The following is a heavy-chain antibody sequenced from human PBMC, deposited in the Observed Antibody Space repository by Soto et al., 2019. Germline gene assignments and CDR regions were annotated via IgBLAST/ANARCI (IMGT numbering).Heavy chain of an antibody. CDR3: ARFTYKSGFNWFDP. J-gene: IGHJ5*02. V-gene: IGHV4-59*03. CDR2: IYHMGGT. D-gene: IGHD3-22*01. CDR1: GASINSDY. Sequence: SETLSLTCTVSGASINSDYWSWIRQSPGKGLEWIGYIYHMGGTDYNPSLKSRVTISIDKSKDQFSLNLRSVTAADTAVYFCARFTYKSGFNWFDPWGQGTQVTVSS.